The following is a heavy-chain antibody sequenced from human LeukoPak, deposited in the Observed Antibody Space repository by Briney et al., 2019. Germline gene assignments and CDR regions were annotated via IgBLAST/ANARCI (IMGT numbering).Heavy chain of an antibody. CDR1: GGSISSGDYY. V-gene: IGHV4-61*08. CDR3: ARVAKASYYYYTDV. Sequence: PSETLSLTCTVSGGSISSGDYYWSWIRQPPGKGLEWIGYIYYSGSTNYNPSLKSRVTISVDTSKNQFSLKLSSVTAADTAVYYCARVAKASYYYYTDVWGKGTTVTVSS. J-gene: IGHJ6*03. CDR2: IYYSGST.